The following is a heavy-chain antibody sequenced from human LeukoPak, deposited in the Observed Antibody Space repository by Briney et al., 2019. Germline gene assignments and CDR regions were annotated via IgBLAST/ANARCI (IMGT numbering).Heavy chain of an antibody. D-gene: IGHD1/OR15-1a*01. CDR2: INSDGSST. CDR1: GFTFSNFW. Sequence: SGGSLRLSCAASGFTFSNFWMHWVRQTPGKGLVWVSRINSDGSSTTYADSVRGRFTISRDNAKNTLYLQMNSLRAEDTAVYYCARDVWGTFDYWGQGTLVTVSS. J-gene: IGHJ4*02. CDR3: ARDVWGTFDY. V-gene: IGHV3-74*01.